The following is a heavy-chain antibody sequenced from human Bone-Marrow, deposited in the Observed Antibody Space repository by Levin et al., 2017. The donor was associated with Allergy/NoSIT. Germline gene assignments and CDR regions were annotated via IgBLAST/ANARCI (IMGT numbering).Heavy chain of an antibody. CDR1: GFTFSSYA. V-gene: IGHV3-33*01. CDR2: IWYDGSNK. D-gene: IGHD3-22*01. Sequence: PGGSLRLSCAASGFTFSSYAMHWVRQAPGKGLEWVALIWYDGSNKNYADSVKGRFTISRDNSKNTLYLQMNSLRAEDTAVYYCAREGRGSYKYFFDYWGQGTLVTVSS. CDR3: AREGRGSYKYFFDY. J-gene: IGHJ4*02.